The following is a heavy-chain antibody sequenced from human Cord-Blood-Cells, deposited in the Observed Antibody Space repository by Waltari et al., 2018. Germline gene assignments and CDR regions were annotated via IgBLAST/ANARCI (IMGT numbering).Heavy chain of an antibody. CDR1: GGSISSSSYY. CDR2: IYYSGST. Sequence: QLQLQESGPGLVKPSETLSLTCTVSGGSISSSSYYWGWIRQPPGKGLEWIGSIYYSGSTYYNPSLNSRVTISVDTSKNQFSLKLSSVTAADTAVYYCARHLRVVPAAIGWFDPWGQGTLVTVSS. D-gene: IGHD2-2*02. J-gene: IGHJ5*02. CDR3: ARHLRVVPAAIGWFDP. V-gene: IGHV4-39*01.